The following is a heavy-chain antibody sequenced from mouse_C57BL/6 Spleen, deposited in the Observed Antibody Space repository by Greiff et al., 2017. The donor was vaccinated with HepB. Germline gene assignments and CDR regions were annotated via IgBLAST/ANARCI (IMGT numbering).Heavy chain of an antibody. CDR3: ARHGYDYDGAWFAY. D-gene: IGHD2-4*01. J-gene: IGHJ3*01. V-gene: IGHV5-6*01. Sequence: EVKLMESGGDLVKPGGSLKLSCAASGFTFSSYGMSWVRQTPDKRLEWVATISSGGSYTYYPDSVKGRFTISRDNAKNTRYLQMSSLKSEDTAMYYCARHGYDYDGAWFAYWGQGTLVTVSA. CDR2: ISSGGSYT. CDR1: GFTFSSYG.